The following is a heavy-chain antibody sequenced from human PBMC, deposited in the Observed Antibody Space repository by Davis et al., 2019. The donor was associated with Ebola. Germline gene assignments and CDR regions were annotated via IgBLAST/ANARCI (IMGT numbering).Heavy chain of an antibody. CDR2: INPNSGGT. CDR1: GYTFTGYY. D-gene: IGHD3-10*01. J-gene: IGHJ4*02. CDR3: ARDRGRGPGY. V-gene: IGHV1-2*02. Sequence: ASVKVSCKASGYTFTGYYMHWVRQAPGQGLEWMGWINPNSGGTNYAQKFQGRVTMTRDTSISTAYMELSRLRAEDTAVYYCARDRGRGPGYWGQGTLVTVSS.